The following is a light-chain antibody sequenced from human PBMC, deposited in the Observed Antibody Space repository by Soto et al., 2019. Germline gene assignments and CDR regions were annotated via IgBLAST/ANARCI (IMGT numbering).Light chain of an antibody. CDR2: GAS. Sequence: EVVLTQSPGTLSFSPGERATLSCRASHSVSSSYLAWYQQKPGQAPRLLIYGASSRATGIPDRFSGSGSGTDFTLTVSSLQPEDFATYYCQQLNSYPLTFGGGTKVDIK. V-gene: IGKV3-20*01. CDR1: HSVSSSY. CDR3: QQLNSYPLT. J-gene: IGKJ4*01.